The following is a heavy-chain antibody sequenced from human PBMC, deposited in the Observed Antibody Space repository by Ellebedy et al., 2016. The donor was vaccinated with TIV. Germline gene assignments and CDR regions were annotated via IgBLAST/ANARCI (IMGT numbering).Heavy chain of an antibody. D-gene: IGHD1-1*01. CDR3: ARPPRGQTLGNDWFDF. V-gene: IGHV1-2*02. CDR2: INPETGNT. Sequence: ASVKVSCKASGYTFTGYYLYWVRQAPGQGLEWMGWINPETGNTTYAQEFRGRVTMTTDTSITTAYMELTSLTSDDTAVYYCARPPRGQTLGNDWFDFWGQGTLVTVSS. CDR1: GYTFTGYY. J-gene: IGHJ5*01.